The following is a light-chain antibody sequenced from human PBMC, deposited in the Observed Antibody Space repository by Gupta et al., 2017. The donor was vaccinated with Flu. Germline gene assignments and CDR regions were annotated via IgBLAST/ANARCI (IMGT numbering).Light chain of an antibody. CDR1: QSVSSSY. CDR3: QQYCGSPKA. J-gene: IGKJ1*01. Sequence: EIVLTQSPGTLSLSPGERATLSCMASQSVSSSYLAWYQQKPGQAPRLLIYGASSRATGIPDRFSGSGSGTXFTLTIXRLEPEDFAVYYCQQYCGSPKAFGXGTRVEIK. CDR2: GAS. V-gene: IGKV3-20*01.